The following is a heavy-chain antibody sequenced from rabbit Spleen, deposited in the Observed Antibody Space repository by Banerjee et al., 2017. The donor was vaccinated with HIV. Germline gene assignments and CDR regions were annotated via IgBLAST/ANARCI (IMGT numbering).Heavy chain of an antibody. J-gene: IGHJ4*01. Sequence: QEQLVESGGGLVQPEGSLTLTCKAAGFDFSSSYYMCWVRQAPGKGLEWIGYIDLVFGVTYYATWVNGRFTISSHNAQNTLYLQLNSLTAADTATYFCVREAGYGGYGDANLWGPGTLVTVS. CDR1: GFDFSSSYY. V-gene: IGHV1S47*01. D-gene: IGHD6-1*01. CDR3: VREAGYGGYGDANL. CDR2: IDLVFGVT.